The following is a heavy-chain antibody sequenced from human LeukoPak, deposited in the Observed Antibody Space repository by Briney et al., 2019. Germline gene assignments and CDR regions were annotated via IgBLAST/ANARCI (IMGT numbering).Heavy chain of an antibody. CDR2: LIPIFGTA. D-gene: IGHD2-2*01. V-gene: IGHV1-69*13. J-gene: IGHJ6*02. Sequence: SVKVSCKACGGTFISYAISWVRQAPGQVLEWMGGLIPIFGTANYAQKFQGRVTITADESTSTAYMELSSLRSEDTAVYYCARDAMKRGSTYYFGMDVWGQGTTVTVSS. CDR1: GGTFISYA. CDR3: ARDAMKRGSTYYFGMDV.